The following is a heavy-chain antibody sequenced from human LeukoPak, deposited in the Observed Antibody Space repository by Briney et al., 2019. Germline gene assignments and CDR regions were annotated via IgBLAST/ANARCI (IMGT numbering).Heavy chain of an antibody. D-gene: IGHD3/OR15-3a*01. V-gene: IGHV5-51*01. J-gene: IGHJ6*02. Sequence: IXXKGSGYSFTSYWIGWVRQLPGKGLEWMGIIYPGDSDTRYSPFFQGQVTISADKSISTAYLQWSSLKASDTAMYYCATPYGTGSYYYGMDVWGQGTTVTVSS. CDR3: ATPYGTGSYYYGMDV. CDR2: IYPGDSDT. CDR1: GYSFTSYW.